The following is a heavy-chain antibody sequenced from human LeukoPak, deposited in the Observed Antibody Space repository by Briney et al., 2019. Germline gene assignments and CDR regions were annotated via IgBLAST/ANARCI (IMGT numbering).Heavy chain of an antibody. CDR2: ISYDGSNE. Sequence: GRSVRLSCAASGFTFSTYAMHWIRQAPGKGLEWVAVISYDGSNEYYADSVKGRFTISRDSSKNTLYLQMSSLRPEDTSVYHCARAGGLYNWNFGDAIDIWGQGTRVAVSS. CDR1: GFTFSTYA. CDR3: ARAGGLYNWNFGDAIDI. J-gene: IGHJ3*02. V-gene: IGHV3-30*04. D-gene: IGHD1-20*01.